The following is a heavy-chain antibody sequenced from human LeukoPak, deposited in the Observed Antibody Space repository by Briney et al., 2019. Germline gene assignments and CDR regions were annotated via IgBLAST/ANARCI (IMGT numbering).Heavy chain of an antibody. CDR1: GYTFTSYG. CDR3: ARYYDSSGYDY. CDR2: ISAYNGNT. J-gene: IGHJ4*02. V-gene: IGHV1-18*01. D-gene: IGHD3-22*01. Sequence: ASVKVSCKASGYTFTSYGISWVRQAPGQGLEWMGWISAYNGNTNYAQKLQGRVSMTTERSTSTAYMELRSLRSDDTAVYYCARYYDSSGYDYWGQGTLVTVSS.